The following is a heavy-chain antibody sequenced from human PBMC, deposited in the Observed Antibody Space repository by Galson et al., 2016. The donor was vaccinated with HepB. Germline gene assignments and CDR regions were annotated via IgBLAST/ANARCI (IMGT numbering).Heavy chain of an antibody. J-gene: IGHJ5*02. CDR3: ARAGPYWSGNYWFDP. D-gene: IGHD3-3*01. CDR1: GGSMTSGGFY. Sequence: TLSLTCTVFGGSMTSGGFYWSWIRRLPGKGLEWIGHIYYSGATYYNPSLKSRVTISVDTSKNQFSLNLISVTAADTAVYFCARAGPYWSGNYWFDPWGQGTLVTVSS. CDR2: IYYSGAT. V-gene: IGHV4-31*03.